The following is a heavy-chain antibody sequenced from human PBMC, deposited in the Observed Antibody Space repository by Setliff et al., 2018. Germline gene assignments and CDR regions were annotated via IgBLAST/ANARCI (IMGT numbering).Heavy chain of an antibody. CDR1: GFRFTSFG. J-gene: IGHJ4*02. CDR2: ISPYSGES. V-gene: IGHV1-18*04. CDR3: TRSRGPRVVLAADFDF. D-gene: IGHD3-16*01. Sequence: ASVKVSCKTSGFRFTSFGFSWVRQAPGQGLEWMGWISPYSGESNYAQKFQDRLTVTADTSTKTIYMELRSLTADDTAVYFCTRSRGPRVVLAADFDFWGQGTLVTVSS.